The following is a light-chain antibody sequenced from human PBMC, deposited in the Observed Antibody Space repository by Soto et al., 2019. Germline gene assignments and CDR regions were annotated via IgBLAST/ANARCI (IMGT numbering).Light chain of an antibody. CDR3: QQYDNLPLT. Sequence: DVQMTQAPSALSASVGDRVTITCQARQDISHYLNWYQQKPGKAPKLLIYDANNLETGVPSSFSGSGSGTDFTFTISSLQHEDIATYYCQQYDNLPLTFGGGTKVDIK. CDR2: DAN. CDR1: QDISHY. V-gene: IGKV1-33*01. J-gene: IGKJ4*01.